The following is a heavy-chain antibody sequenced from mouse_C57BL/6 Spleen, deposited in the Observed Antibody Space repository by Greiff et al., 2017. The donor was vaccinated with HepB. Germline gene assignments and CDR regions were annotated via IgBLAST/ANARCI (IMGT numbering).Heavy chain of an antibody. Sequence: EVKLMESGPELVKPGASVKMSCKASGYTFTDYNMHWVKQSHGKSLEWIGYINPNNGGTSYNQKFKGKATLTVNKSSSTAYMELRSLTSEDSAVYYCARGGIYYDYEDYFDYWGQGTTLTVSS. V-gene: IGHV1-22*01. J-gene: IGHJ2*01. CDR2: INPNNGGT. D-gene: IGHD2-4*01. CDR3: ARGGIYYDYEDYFDY. CDR1: GYTFTDYN.